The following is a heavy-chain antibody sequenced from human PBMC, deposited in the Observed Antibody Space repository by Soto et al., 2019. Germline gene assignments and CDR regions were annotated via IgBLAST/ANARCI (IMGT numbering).Heavy chain of an antibody. V-gene: IGHV4-34*01. CDR1: GWSFSGYY. CDR3: ASPPQGGSSSNYFDS. D-gene: IGHD6-6*01. J-gene: IGHJ4*02. Sequence: XETLCLTCAVYGWSFSGYYWSWLRQPPGKGLEWIGEINHSKRTNDNPSPKSRVTIAVDTSKNQYSLKLSSVTAADTAVYYWASPPQGGSSSNYFDSWGQGTLVTVSS. CDR2: INHSKRT.